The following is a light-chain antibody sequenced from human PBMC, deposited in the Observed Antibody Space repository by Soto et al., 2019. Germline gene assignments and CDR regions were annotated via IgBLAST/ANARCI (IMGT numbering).Light chain of an antibody. CDR3: HQRNNWPPMYT. Sequence: EIVLTQSPATLSLSPGERATLSCRASQSVSSYVAWYQQKPGQAPRLLIYDASNRATRIPARFSGSGSGTDVTLTISSLEPEDFAVYYCHQRNNWPPMYTFGQGTKLEIK. CDR1: QSVSSY. J-gene: IGKJ2*01. V-gene: IGKV3-11*01. CDR2: DAS.